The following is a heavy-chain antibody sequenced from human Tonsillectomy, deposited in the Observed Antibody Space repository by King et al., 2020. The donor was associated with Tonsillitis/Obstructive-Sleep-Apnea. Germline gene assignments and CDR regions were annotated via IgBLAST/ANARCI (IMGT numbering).Heavy chain of an antibody. CDR1: GGSISSGGYY. D-gene: IGHD2-2*01. J-gene: IGHJ4*02. Sequence: LQLQESGPGLVKPSQTLSLTCTVSGGSISSGGYYWSWIRQHPGKGLEWIGYIYYSGSTYYNPSLKSRVTISVDTSKNQFSLKLSSVTAAATAVYYCAREARGYCSSTSCFDYWGQGTLVTVSS. V-gene: IGHV4-31*03. CDR3: AREARGYCSSTSCFDY. CDR2: IYYSGST.